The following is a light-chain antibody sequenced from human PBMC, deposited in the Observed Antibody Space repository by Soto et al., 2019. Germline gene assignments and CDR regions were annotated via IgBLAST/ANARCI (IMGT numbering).Light chain of an antibody. J-gene: IGKJ2*02. V-gene: IGKV3-20*01. CDR1: QSVSSSY. CDR2: GAS. Sequence: EIVLTQSPGTPSLSPGERATLSCRASQSVSSSYLAWYRQKPGQAPRLLIYGASSRATGIPDRVSGSGSGTDFTLTISRLEPEDFAVYYCQQYGSSPCTFGQGTKLQIK. CDR3: QQYGSSPCT.